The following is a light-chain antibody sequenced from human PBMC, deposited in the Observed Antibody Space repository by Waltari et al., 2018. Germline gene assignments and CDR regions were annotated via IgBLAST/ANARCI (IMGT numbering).Light chain of an antibody. CDR3: QKYDFLPAT. V-gene: IGKV3-20*01. CDR2: DAS. Sequence: IMLTQSPGTLSLSPGERATLSCRASQSVGRSLVWYQQKPGQAPRLLIYDASRRATGIPDRFSGSGFGTDFSLTISRLEPEDFAVYYCQKYDFLPATFGQGTTVEIK. J-gene: IGKJ1*01. CDR1: QSVGRS.